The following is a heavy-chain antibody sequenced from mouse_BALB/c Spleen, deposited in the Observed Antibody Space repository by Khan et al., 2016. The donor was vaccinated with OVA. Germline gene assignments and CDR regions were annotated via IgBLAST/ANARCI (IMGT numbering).Heavy chain of an antibody. V-gene: IGHV2-6-1*01. CDR1: GFSLTDYG. D-gene: IGHD2-10*01. CDR3: ARQPYYHYNIMDY. Sequence: QVQLKESGPGLAAPSQSLSITCTISGFSLTDYGVHWVRQPPGKGLEWLVVIWRDGSTAYNSAIKSRLTITKDNSQSQVFLKMNSPQTDDTAIYFCARQPYYHYNIMDYWGQGTSVTVSS. J-gene: IGHJ4*01. CDR2: IWRDGST.